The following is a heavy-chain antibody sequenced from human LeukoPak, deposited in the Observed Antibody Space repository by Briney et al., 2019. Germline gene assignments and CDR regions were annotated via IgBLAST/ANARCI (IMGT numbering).Heavy chain of an antibody. D-gene: IGHD3-10*01. J-gene: IGHJ3*01. CDR3: ARDRFMVRGVMVGTFDL. CDR2: IGYDGSNK. Sequence: GGSLRLSCAASGFTFSDYAMHWARQAPGKGLEWVAVIGYDGSNKYDADSVKGRFTISRDNSKNMMYLQMNSLRAEDTAVYYCARDRFMVRGVMVGTFDLWGQGTMVTVSS. CDR1: GFTFSDYA. V-gene: IGHV3-33*01.